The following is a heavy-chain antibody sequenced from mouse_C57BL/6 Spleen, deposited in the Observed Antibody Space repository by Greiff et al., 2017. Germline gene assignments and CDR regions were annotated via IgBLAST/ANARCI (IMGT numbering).Heavy chain of an antibody. Sequence: EVKLVESGGGLVKPGGSLKLSCAASGFTFSSYAMSWVRQTPEKRLEWVATISDGGSYTYYPDNVKGRFTISRDNAKNNLYLQMSHLKSEDTAMYYCASLIYDGYSAWFAYWGQGTLVTVSA. V-gene: IGHV5-4*03. D-gene: IGHD2-3*01. CDR2: ISDGGSYT. J-gene: IGHJ3*01. CDR3: ASLIYDGYSAWFAY. CDR1: GFTFSSYA.